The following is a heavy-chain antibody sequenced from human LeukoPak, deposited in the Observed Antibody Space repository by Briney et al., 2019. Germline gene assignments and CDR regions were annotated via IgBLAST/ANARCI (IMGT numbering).Heavy chain of an antibody. Sequence: PGGSLRLSCAASGFTFSSYAMHWVRQAPGKGLEWVAVISCDGSNKYYADSVKGRFTISRDNSKNTLYLQMNSLRAEDTAVYYCAKDSLLLWFGELGIDYWGQGTLVTVSS. J-gene: IGHJ4*02. CDR2: ISCDGSNK. CDR1: GFTFSSYA. CDR3: AKDSLLLWFGELGIDY. D-gene: IGHD3-10*01. V-gene: IGHV3-30*04.